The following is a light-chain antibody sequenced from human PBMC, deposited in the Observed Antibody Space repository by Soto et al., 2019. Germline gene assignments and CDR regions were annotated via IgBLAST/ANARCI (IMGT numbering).Light chain of an antibody. J-gene: IGKJ5*01. V-gene: IGKV3-15*01. CDR2: GAS. Sequence: EIVMTQSPATLSVSPGERATLSCRASQSVSSNLAGYQQKPGQAPRLLIYGASTRATGIPARFSGSGSGTEFTLTISRLQSEHFAVYYCQQYNNWPPVTFGQGTRLEIK. CDR3: QQYNNWPPVT. CDR1: QSVSSN.